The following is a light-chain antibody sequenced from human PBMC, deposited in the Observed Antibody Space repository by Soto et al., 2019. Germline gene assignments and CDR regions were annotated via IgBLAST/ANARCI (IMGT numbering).Light chain of an antibody. V-gene: IGKV1-9*01. J-gene: IGKJ5*01. CDR3: QQLNSYPIT. CDR2: AAS. CDR1: QGISSY. Sequence: DIQLTQSPSFLSASVGDRVTITCGGSQGISSYLAWYQQKPGKAPKLLIYAASTLQSGVPSRFSGSGSGTEFTLTISRLQPEDFATYYCQQLNSYPITFGQGTRLEIK.